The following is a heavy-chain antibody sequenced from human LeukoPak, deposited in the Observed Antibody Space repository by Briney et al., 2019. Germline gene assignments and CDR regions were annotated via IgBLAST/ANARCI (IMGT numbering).Heavy chain of an antibody. D-gene: IGHD3-22*01. CDR2: ISASIYNT. CDR1: GYTFTSYG. CDR3: ARGGTYYYDSSGYYEVLDH. V-gene: IGHV1-18*01. Sequence: ASVTVSCKASGYTFTSYGISWVRQAPGQGLEWMGWISASIYNTNYAQKLQGRVTMTPDTSTSTAYMELRSLRSDDTAVYYCARGGTYYYDSSGYYEVLDHWGQGTLVAVCS. J-gene: IGHJ4*02.